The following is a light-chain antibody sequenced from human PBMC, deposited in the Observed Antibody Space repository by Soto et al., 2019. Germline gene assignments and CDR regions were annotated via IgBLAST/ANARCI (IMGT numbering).Light chain of an antibody. CDR2: YAS. V-gene: IGKV3-15*01. J-gene: IGKJ3*01. CDR1: DNVHRN. Sequence: EMVMTQSPATLSVSPGERVTLSCRASDNVHRNLAWYQQKPGQGPSLLIYYASIRATGVPDRFTGSGSGTEFALTISSLQSEDFGVYHCQHYSNWPPTFGRGTKVEI. CDR3: QHYSNWPPT.